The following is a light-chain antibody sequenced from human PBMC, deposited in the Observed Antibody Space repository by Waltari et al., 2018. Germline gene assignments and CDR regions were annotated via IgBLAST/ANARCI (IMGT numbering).Light chain of an antibody. J-gene: IGKJ3*01. CDR2: AAS. Sequence: DSKRTQSPSSLSASVGDRVTITCRARQSISSYLNWYQQKPGKAPKLLIYAASSLQSGVPSRFSGSVSGTDFTLIISSLQPEDFATYYCQHSYSTPFTFGPGTKVDIK. CDR3: QHSYSTPFT. V-gene: IGKV1-39*01. CDR1: QSISSY.